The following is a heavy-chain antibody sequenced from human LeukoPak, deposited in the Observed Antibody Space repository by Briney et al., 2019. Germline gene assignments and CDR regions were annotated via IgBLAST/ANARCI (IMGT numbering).Heavy chain of an antibody. CDR1: GFTFSSYS. V-gene: IGHV3-66*01. CDR3: ARIAVAVAYFDY. D-gene: IGHD6-19*01. CDR2: MYLGGNT. J-gene: IGHJ4*02. Sequence: GGSLRLSCAVSGFTFSSYSMNWVRQAPGKGLEWVSVMYLGGNTYYADSVKGRFTISRDKSKNTVYLQMNSLRAEDTAVYYCARIAVAVAYFDYWGQGNLVTVSS.